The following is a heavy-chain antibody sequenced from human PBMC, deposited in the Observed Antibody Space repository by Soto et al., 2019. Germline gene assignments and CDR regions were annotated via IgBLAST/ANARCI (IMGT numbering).Heavy chain of an antibody. J-gene: IGHJ6*03. CDR3: AFHASGRYYYYMDV. CDR2: INPNSGGT. CDR1: GYTFTGYY. V-gene: IGHV1-2*04. Sequence: ASVKVSCKASGYTFTGYYMHWVRQAPGQGLEWMGWINPNSGGTNYAQKFQGWVTMTRDTSISTAYMELSRLRSDDTAVYYCAFHASGRYYYYMDVWGKGTTVTVSS. D-gene: IGHD3-10*01.